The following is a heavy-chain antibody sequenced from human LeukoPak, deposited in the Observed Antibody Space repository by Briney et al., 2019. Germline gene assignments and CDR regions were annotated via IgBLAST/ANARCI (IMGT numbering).Heavy chain of an antibody. CDR1: GGSVISNSYY. J-gene: IGHJ6*02. V-gene: IGHV4-61*01. CDR3: ARSSNYYGMDV. D-gene: IGHD3-10*01. CDR2: IYYSGST. Sequence: PSETLSLTCTVSGGSVISNSYYWSWIRQPPGPGLEWIGYIYYSGSTKYNPSLKSRVTISVDTSKNQFSLKLSSVTAAATAVYYCARSSNYYGMDVWGQGTTVTVSS.